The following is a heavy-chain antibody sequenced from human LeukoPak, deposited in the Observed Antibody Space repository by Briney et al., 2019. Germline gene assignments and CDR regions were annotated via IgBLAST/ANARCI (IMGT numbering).Heavy chain of an antibody. Sequence: GGSLRLSCAASGFTFGNYAMSWVRRAPGKGLDWVSAISGPAFTTYYADSVKGRFTVSRDNSKETLYLQMNSLTAEDTAVFYCTASDTPGVDYWGQGTLLTVSS. CDR2: ISGPAFTT. CDR1: GFTFGNYA. CDR3: TASDTPGVDY. V-gene: IGHV3-23*01. J-gene: IGHJ4*02. D-gene: IGHD5-18*01.